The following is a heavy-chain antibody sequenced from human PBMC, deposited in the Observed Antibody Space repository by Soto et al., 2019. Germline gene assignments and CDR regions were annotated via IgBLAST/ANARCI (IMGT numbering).Heavy chain of an antibody. CDR3: ARQNQEGYYYYGVDV. V-gene: IGHV5-51*01. J-gene: IGHJ6*02. Sequence: GESLKISCKGSGYSFTSYWIGWVRQMPGKGLEWMGITYPRDSDTRYSPSFQGHVTISVDKSISTAYLQWSSLKASDTAVYYCARQNQEGYYYYGVDVWGQGTTVTVSS. CDR1: GYSFTSYW. CDR2: TYPRDSDT.